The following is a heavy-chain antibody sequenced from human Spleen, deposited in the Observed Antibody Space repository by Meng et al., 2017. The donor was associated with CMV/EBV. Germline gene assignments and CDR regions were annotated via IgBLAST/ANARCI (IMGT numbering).Heavy chain of an antibody. CDR1: GFTFSSYW. Sequence: GESLKISCAASGFTFSSYWMSWVRQAPGKGLEWVANIKQDGSEKYYVDSVKGRFTISRDNAKNSLYLQMNSLRAEDTAVYYCAREKAFINYYDSSGYGGDAFDIWGQGTMVT. V-gene: IGHV3-7*01. D-gene: IGHD3-22*01. CDR3: AREKAFINYYDSSGYGGDAFDI. CDR2: IKQDGSEK. J-gene: IGHJ3*02.